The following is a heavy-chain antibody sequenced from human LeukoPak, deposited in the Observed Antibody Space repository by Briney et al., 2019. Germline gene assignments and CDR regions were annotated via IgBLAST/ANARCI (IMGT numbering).Heavy chain of an antibody. V-gene: IGHV3-48*03. CDR2: ISSSGSTI. Sequence: GGSLRLSCAASGFTFRSYEMNWVRQAPGKELEWVSYISSSGSTIFYADSVKGRFTISRDNAKNSLYLQMNSLRAEDTAVYYCARDLEYTTSSGDYWGQGTLVIVSS. D-gene: IGHD6-6*01. CDR1: GFTFRSYE. CDR3: ARDLEYTTSSGDY. J-gene: IGHJ4*02.